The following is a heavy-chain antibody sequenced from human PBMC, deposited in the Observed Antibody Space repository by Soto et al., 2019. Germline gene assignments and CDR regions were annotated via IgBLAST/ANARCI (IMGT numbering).Heavy chain of an antibody. CDR1: GGSITSGSFY. V-gene: IGHV4-39*01. CDR2: IYYSGSV. CDR3: ARLVVVAPVANA. D-gene: IGHD2-2*01. J-gene: IGHJ5*02. Sequence: PSETLSLNGTVSGGSITSGSFYWGWFLHSPGKGLEWIGSIYYSGSVYYNPSLESRVTISADVSKDQFSLKLTSVTAADTAVYFCARLVVVAPVANAWGQGTLVTVSS.